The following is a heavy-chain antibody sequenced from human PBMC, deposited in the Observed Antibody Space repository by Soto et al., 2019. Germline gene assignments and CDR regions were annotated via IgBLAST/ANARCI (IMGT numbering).Heavy chain of an antibody. CDR3: ARERGKNFWSGYYSFDY. V-gene: IGHV3-21*01. Sequence: GGSLRLSCAASGFTFSSYSMNWVRQAPGKGLEWVSSISSSSSYIYYADSVKGRFTISRDNAKNSLYLQMNSLRAEDTAVYYCARERGKNFWSGYYSFDYWGQGTLVTVSS. CDR1: GFTFSSYS. J-gene: IGHJ4*02. D-gene: IGHD3-3*01. CDR2: ISSSSSYI.